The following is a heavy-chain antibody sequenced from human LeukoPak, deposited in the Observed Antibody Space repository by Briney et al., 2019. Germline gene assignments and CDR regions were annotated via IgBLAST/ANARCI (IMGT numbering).Heavy chain of an antibody. CDR1: GFTFDDYA. V-gene: IGHV3-43*02. D-gene: IGHD1-26*01. Sequence: GGSLRLSCAASGFTFDDYAMHWVRQATGKGLEWVSLISGDGRSTYYADSVKGRFTISRDNSKNSLYLQMNSLRTEDTALYYCAKDIFWGGANAYYFDYWGQGTLVTVSS. CDR3: AKDIFWGGANAYYFDY. CDR2: ISGDGRST. J-gene: IGHJ4*02.